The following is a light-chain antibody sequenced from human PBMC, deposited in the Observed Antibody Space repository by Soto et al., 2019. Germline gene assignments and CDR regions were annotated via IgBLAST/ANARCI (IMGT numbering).Light chain of an antibody. CDR3: QSYDISLSVV. CDR1: SSNIGAGYD. Sequence: QSVLTQPPSVSGAPGQRVTISCTGSSSNIGAGYDVHWYHQLPGTAPKLLIYGNSNRPSGVPDRFSGSKSGTSASLAITGLQAEDEADYSCQSYDISLSVVFGGGTKVTVL. J-gene: IGLJ2*01. CDR2: GNS. V-gene: IGLV1-40*01.